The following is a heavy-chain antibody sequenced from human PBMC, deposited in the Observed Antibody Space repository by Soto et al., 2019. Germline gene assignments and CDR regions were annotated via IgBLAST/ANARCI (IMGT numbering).Heavy chain of an antibody. CDR2: ISYDGSNK. J-gene: IGHJ6*02. Sequence: GGSLRLSCVASGFTFSSYAMHWVRQAPGKGLEWVAVISYDGSNKYYADSVKGRFTISRDNSKNTLYLQMNSLRAEDTAVYYCARDKGSSWSIVDYYYYGMDVWGQGTTVTVSS. D-gene: IGHD6-13*01. CDR3: ARDKGSSWSIVDYYYYGMDV. V-gene: IGHV3-30-3*01. CDR1: GFTFSSYA.